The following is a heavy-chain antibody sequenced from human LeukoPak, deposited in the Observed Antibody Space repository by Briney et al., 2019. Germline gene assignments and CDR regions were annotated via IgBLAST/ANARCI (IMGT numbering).Heavy chain of an antibody. CDR2: IYTSGST. V-gene: IGHV4-61*02. D-gene: IGHD1-26*01. Sequence: SETLSLTCTVSGGSISSGSYYWSWIRQPAGKGLEWIGRIYTSGSTNYNPSLKSRVTISVDTSKNQFSLKLSSVTAADTAVYYCARDPRGSYFDYWGQGTLVTVSS. CDR1: GGSISSGSYY. CDR3: ARDPRGSYFDY. J-gene: IGHJ4*02.